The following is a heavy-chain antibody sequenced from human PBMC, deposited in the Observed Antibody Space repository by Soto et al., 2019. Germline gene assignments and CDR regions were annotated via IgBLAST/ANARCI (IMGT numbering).Heavy chain of an antibody. CDR3: ASGPIGDYTDGFDY. V-gene: IGHV4-30-2*01. CDR1: GGSISSGGYS. J-gene: IGHJ4*02. Sequence: QLQLQESGSGLVKPSQTLSLTCAVSGGSISSGGYSWSWIRQPPGKGLEWIGYIYHSGSTYYNPPLKSRVTISVDSSKNQFSLQLSSVTAADTAVYYCASGPIGDYTDGFDYWGQGTLVTVSS. D-gene: IGHD4-17*01. CDR2: IYHSGST.